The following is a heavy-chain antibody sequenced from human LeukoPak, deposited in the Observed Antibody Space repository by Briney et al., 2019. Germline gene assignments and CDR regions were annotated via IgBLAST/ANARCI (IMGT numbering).Heavy chain of an antibody. CDR1: GGSISSDY. CDR3: ASTRRNFDWLFWFDP. J-gene: IGHJ5*02. D-gene: IGHD3-9*01. V-gene: IGHV4-59*01. CDR2: IHHSGST. Sequence: SETLSLTCTVSGGSISSDYWSWIRQPPGKGLEWIGYIHHSGSTNYNPSLKSQVIISVDTSKNQFSLKLSSVTAADTAIYYCASTRRNFDWLFWFDPWGQGTLVTVSS.